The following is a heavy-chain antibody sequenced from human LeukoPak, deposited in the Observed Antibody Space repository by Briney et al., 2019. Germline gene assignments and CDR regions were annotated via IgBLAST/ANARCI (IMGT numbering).Heavy chain of an antibody. J-gene: IGHJ4*02. V-gene: IGHV4-39*01. Sequence: PSETLSLTCSDSGGSISSSGFYWVWIRQPPGKGLEWIGTVYISGTTYYNPSLKSRVTISVDTSKNHFSLRLNSVTAADTAVYYCARQYSGSHDYWGLGTLVTVSS. D-gene: IGHD1-26*01. CDR2: VYISGTT. CDR3: ARQYSGSHDY. CDR1: GGSISSSGFY.